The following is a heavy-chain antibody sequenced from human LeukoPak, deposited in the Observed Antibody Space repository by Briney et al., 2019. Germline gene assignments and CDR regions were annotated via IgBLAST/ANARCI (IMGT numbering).Heavy chain of an antibody. CDR2: INPHTGGT. CDR1: GYTFTDNF. J-gene: IGHJ4*02. V-gene: IGHV1-2*02. Sequence: ASVKVSCKASGYTFTDNFMQWVRQAPGRGLEWMGWINPHTGGTKYVERFQGRVTMIRDTSISSAYMEVRRLRSDDTAVYYCARDNTSGYYADYWGQGTLVTVSS. CDR3: ARDNTSGYYADY. D-gene: IGHD3-22*01.